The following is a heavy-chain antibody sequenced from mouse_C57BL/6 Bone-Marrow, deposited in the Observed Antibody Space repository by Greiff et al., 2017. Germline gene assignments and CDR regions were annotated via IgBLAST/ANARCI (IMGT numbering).Heavy chain of an antibody. CDR2: ISSGGSYT. D-gene: IGHD1-1*01. CDR3: ARHGSSSGFAY. CDR1: GFTFSSYG. V-gene: IGHV5-6*02. J-gene: IGHJ3*01. Sequence: DVMLVESGGDLVKPGGSLKLSCAASGFTFSSYGMSWVRQTPDKRLEWVATISSGGSYTYYPDSVKGRFTISRDNAKNTLYLQMSSLKSEDTAMYYCARHGSSSGFAYWGQGSLVTVSA.